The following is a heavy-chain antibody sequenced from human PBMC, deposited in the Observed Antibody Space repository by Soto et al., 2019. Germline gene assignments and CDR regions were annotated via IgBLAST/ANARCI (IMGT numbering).Heavy chain of an antibody. Sequence: ASVKVSCKASGYSFTSYAIHWVRQAPGQKLEWMGWINAGNGNTKYSQHFQGRVTITRHTSASTAYMELSSLKSEDTAFYYCARDPGVLGGASEGGLDYWGQGTLVTVSS. CDR1: GYSFTSYA. J-gene: IGHJ4*02. CDR3: ARDPGVLGGASEGGLDY. D-gene: IGHD3-16*01. CDR2: INAGNGNT. V-gene: IGHV1-3*01.